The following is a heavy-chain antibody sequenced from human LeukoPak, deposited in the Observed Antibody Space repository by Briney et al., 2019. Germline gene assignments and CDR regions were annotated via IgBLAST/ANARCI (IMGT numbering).Heavy chain of an antibody. CDR1: GGSFSGYY. Sequence: SETLSLTCAVYGGSFSGYYWSWIRQPPGKGLEWIGEINHSRSTNYNPSLKSRVTISVDTSKNQFSLKLSSVTAADTAVYYCASRAKYDSSGYYSPLNYWGQGTLVTVSS. D-gene: IGHD3-22*01. CDR2: INHSRST. V-gene: IGHV4-34*01. CDR3: ASRAKYDSSGYYSPLNY. J-gene: IGHJ4*02.